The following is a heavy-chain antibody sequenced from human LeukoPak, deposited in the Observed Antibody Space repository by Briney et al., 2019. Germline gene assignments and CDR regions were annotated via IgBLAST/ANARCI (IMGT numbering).Heavy chain of an antibody. CDR3: AREGDSGSVGWFDP. J-gene: IGHJ5*02. Sequence: SETLSLTCTVSGGSISSSSYYWGWIRQPPGKGLEWIGSIYHSGITYYNPSLKSRVTISVDTSKNQFSLKLSSVTAADTAVYYCAREGDSGSVGWFDPWGQGTLVTVSS. V-gene: IGHV4-39*07. D-gene: IGHD6-13*01. CDR2: IYHSGIT. CDR1: GGSISSSSYY.